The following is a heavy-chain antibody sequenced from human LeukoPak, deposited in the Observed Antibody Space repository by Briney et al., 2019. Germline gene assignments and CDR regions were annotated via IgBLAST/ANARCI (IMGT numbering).Heavy chain of an antibody. V-gene: IGHV4-61*02. CDR1: GGSISSGSYY. D-gene: IGHD2-15*01. J-gene: IGHJ3*02. CDR2: IYTSGST. CDR3: ARVRWKETSQGAYCSGGSYSGVFISHAFDI. Sequence: PSETLSLTCTVSGGSISSGSYYWSWIRQPAGKGLEWIGRIYTSGSTNYNPSLKSRVTISVDTSKNQFSLKLSSVTAADTAVYYCARVRWKETSQGAYCSGGSYSGVFISHAFDIWGQGTMVTVSS.